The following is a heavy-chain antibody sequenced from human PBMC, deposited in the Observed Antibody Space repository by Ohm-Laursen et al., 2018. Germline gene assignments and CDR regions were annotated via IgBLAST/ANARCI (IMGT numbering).Heavy chain of an antibody. J-gene: IGHJ4*02. V-gene: IGHV3-11*01. D-gene: IGHD6-6*01. CDR3: AKGGSSSMRSSFDY. Sequence: GSLRLSCSASGFTFSDYYMSWIRQAPGKGLEWVSYISSSGSTIYYADSVKGRFTISRDNAKNSLYLQMNSLRADDTAVYYCAKGGSSSMRSSFDYWGQGTLVTVSS. CDR1: GFTFSDYY. CDR2: ISSSGSTI.